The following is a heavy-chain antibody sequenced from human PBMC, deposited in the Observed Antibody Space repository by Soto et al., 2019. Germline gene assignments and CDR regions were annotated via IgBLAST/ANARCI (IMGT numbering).Heavy chain of an antibody. V-gene: IGHV4-59*01. Sequence: QVQLQESGPGLVKPSETLSLTCTVSGGSISSYYWSWIRQPPGKGLEWIGYIYYSGSTNYNPSLTTXVPXSXATPKNLSSPKLSPVTAAATAVYYCAGSGWPDNFDYWGQGTLVTVSS. CDR3: AGSGWPDNFDY. CDR1: GGSISSYY. J-gene: IGHJ4*02. CDR2: IYYSGST. D-gene: IGHD6-19*01.